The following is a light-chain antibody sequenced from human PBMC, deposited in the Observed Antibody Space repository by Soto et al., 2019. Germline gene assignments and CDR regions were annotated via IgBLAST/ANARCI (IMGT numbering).Light chain of an antibody. J-gene: IGKJ5*01. CDR1: QSVSNN. CDR3: QQYYTWPS. Sequence: EIVLTQSPGTLSLSPGARATLSCRASQSVSNNYLAWYQQKPGQAPRLLIYGASTRATGIPGRFSGSGSGTEFTLTISSLESEEFAVYDCQQYYTWPSFGQGTRLEIK. V-gene: IGKV3-15*01. CDR2: GAS.